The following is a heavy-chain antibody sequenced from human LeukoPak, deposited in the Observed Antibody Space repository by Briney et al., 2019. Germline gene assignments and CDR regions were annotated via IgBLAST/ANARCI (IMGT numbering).Heavy chain of an antibody. CDR1: GFTFIDYD. Sequence: GGSLRLSCAASGFTFIDYDMHWVRQVIGKGLEWVSAIGIRGDTHYSGSVKGRFTISRENAESSLYLQMNSLRAEDTAVYYCARGGLQVSGIDEFDYWGQGTLVTVSS. J-gene: IGHJ4*02. CDR3: ARGGLQVSGIDEFDY. V-gene: IGHV3-13*01. D-gene: IGHD6-19*01. CDR2: IGIRGDT.